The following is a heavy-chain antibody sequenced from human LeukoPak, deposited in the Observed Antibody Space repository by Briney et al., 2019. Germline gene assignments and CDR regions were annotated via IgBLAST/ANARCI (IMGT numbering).Heavy chain of an antibody. CDR2: IYYSGST. V-gene: IGHV4-31*11. Sequence: SETLSPSCAVSGGSISSGGYYWSWIRQHPGKGLEWIGYIYYSGSTYYNPSLKSRVTISVDTSKNQFSLKLSSVTAADTAVYYCARVIAAAGYNWFDPWGEDTLVPVSS. CDR3: ARVIAAAGYNWFDP. J-gene: IGHJ5*02. CDR1: GGSISSGGYY. D-gene: IGHD6-13*01.